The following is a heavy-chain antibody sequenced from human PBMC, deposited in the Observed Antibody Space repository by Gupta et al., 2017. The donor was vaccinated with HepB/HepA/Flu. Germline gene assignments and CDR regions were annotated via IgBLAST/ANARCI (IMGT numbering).Heavy chain of an antibody. Sequence: EVQLVESGGGLVQPGRSLRLSCTASGFTFGDYGMSWVRHAPGKGLEWVGFIRSKTGGGTTQYAASVKGRVTISRDDSKSMDYMQMISLKTEDTAVYYCTNFWSGKIEHWGQGTLVTVSS. V-gene: IGHV3-49*04. J-gene: IGHJ4*02. CDR2: IRSKTGGGTT. D-gene: IGHD3-3*01. CDR3: TNFWSGKIEH. CDR1: GFTFGDYG.